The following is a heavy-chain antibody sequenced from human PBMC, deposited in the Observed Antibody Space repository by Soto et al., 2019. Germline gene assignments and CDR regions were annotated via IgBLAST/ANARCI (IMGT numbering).Heavy chain of an antibody. D-gene: IGHD3-22*01. J-gene: IGHJ6*02. CDR3: ARVGGYYDSSGYRYYYYGMDV. CDR1: GGSISSYY. CDR2: IYYSGST. Sequence: LSLTCTVSGGSISSYYWSWIRQPPGRGLEWIGYIYYSGSTNYNPSLKSRVTISVDTSKNQFSLKLSSVTAADTAVYYCARVGGYYDSSGYRYYYYGMDVWGQGTTVTVSS. V-gene: IGHV4-59*01.